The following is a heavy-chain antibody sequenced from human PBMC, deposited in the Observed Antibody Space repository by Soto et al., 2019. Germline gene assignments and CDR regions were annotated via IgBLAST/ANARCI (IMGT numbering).Heavy chain of an antibody. CDR1: GGSISSSSYY. V-gene: IGHV4-39*01. CDR2: IYYSGST. CDR3: ARLVVYYDILTGYSHQIRFDP. D-gene: IGHD3-9*01. Sequence: SETLSLTCTVSGGSISSSSYYWGWIRQPPGKGLEWIGSIYYSGSTYYKPSLKSRVTISVDTSKNQFSLKLSSVTAADTVVYYCARLVVYYDILTGYSHQIRFDPWGQGTLVTVSS. J-gene: IGHJ5*02.